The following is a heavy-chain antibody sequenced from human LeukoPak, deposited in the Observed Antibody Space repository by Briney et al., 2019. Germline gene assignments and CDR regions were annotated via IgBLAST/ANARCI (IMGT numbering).Heavy chain of an antibody. D-gene: IGHD4-17*01. CDR2: IYSGGST. CDR1: GFIVSSNY. V-gene: IGHV3-66*01. CDR3: ARGDGDPRQWYFDL. Sequence: GGSLRLSCAASGFIVSSNYMSWVRQAPGKGLEWVSVIYSGGSTYYADSVKGRFTISRDNSKNTLYLQMNSLRAEDTAVYYCARGDGDPRQWYFDLWGRGTLVTVSS. J-gene: IGHJ2*01.